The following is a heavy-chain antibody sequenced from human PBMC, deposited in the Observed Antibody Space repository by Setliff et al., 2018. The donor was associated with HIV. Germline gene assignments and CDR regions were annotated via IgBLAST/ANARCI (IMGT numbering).Heavy chain of an antibody. J-gene: IGHJ4*02. CDR3: ARDHRTQRHIAARHGVDY. V-gene: IGHV1-18*01. CDR2: ISTNNGET. CDR1: GSSFITSD. Sequence: ASVKVSCKASGSSFITSDLRRVRQAPGQGLEWMGWISTNNGETNYALKLQGRVTMTTDTSTTMAYMELRSLRSDDTAVFYCARDHRTQRHIAARHGVDYWGQGTLVTVSS. D-gene: IGHD6-6*01.